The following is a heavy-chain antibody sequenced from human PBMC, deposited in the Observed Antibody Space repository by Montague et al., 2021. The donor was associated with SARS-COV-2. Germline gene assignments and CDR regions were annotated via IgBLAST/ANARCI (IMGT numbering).Heavy chain of an antibody. CDR2: ITGSSNYV. CDR3: SRVTVPRGVIWWFDP. D-gene: IGHD3-10*01. J-gene: IGHJ5*02. V-gene: IGHV3-21*06. Sequence: SLRLSCAASGFTFNSYTMNWVRQAPGKGLEWVSSITGSSNYVYYAPSLKGRFTISRDNAKNSVYLQMDSLTVEDTAIYYCSRVTVPRGVIWWFDPWGQGTLVTVSS. CDR1: GFTFNSYT.